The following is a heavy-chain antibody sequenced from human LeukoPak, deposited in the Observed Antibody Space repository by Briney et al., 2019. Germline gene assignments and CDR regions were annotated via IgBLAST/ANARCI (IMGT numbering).Heavy chain of an antibody. J-gene: IGHJ4*02. CDR1: GFTFDDYA. CDR3: AKDESYIVGATTLDY. D-gene: IGHD1-26*01. V-gene: IGHV3-9*01. Sequence: GGSLRLSCAASGFTFDDYAMHWVRQAPGKGLEWVLGISWNSGSIGYAVSVKGRFTISRDNAKNSLYLKMNSLRAEDTALYYCAKDESYIVGATTLDYWGQGTLVTVSS. CDR2: ISWNSGSI.